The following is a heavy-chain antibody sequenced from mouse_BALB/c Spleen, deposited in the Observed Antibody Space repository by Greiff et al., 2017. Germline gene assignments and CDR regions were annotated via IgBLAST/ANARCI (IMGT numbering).Heavy chain of an antibody. CDR2: ISDGGSYT. V-gene: IGHV5-4*02. Sequence: EVNVVESGGGLVKPGGSLKLSCAASGFTFSDYYMYWVRQTPEKRLEWVATISDGGSYTYYPDSVKGRFTISRDNAKNNLYLQMSSLKSEDTAMYYCARKGYYYAMDYWGQGTSVTVSS. CDR3: ARKGYYYAMDY. CDR1: GFTFSDYY. J-gene: IGHJ4*01.